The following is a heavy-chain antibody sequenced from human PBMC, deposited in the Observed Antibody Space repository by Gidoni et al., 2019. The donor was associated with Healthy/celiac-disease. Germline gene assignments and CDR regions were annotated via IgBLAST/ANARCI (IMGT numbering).Heavy chain of an antibody. CDR1: GGTFSSYA. J-gene: IGHJ5*02. CDR2: LIPIFGTA. CDR3: ARDCGYGYYHTKLDH. D-gene: IGHD4-17*01. Sequence: GGTFSSYAISWVRQAPGQGLEWMGGLIPIFGTANYAQKFQGRGTITADESTSTAYMELSRLRSEDTAVYYCARDCGYGYYHTKLDHWGQGTLVNV. V-gene: IGHV1-69*01.